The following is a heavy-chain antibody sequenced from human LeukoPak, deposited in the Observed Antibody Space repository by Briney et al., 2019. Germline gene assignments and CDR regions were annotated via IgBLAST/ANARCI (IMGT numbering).Heavy chain of an antibody. CDR2: IYYSGNT. CDR3: ARQTGSGLFILP. Sequence: SETLSLTCTVSGVSISSSNSYWGWIRQPPGEGLEWIGSIYYSGNTYYNASLKSQVSISIDTSKNQFSLKLTSVTAADTAVYYCARQTGSGLFILPGGQGTLVTVSS. V-gene: IGHV4-39*01. J-gene: IGHJ4*02. D-gene: IGHD3/OR15-3a*01. CDR1: GVSISSSNSY.